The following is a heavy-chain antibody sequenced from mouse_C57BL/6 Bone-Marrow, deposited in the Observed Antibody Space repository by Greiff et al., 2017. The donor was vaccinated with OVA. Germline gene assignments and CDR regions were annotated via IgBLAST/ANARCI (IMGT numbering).Heavy chain of an antibody. J-gene: IGHJ1*03. CDR3: TRAPHYYGSSYGYFDV. CDR1: GFTFSSYA. V-gene: IGHV5-9-1*02. Sequence: EVQLVESGEGLVKPGGSLKLSCAASGFTFSSYAMSWVRQTPEKRLEWVAYISSGGGYIYYAETVKGRFTIYRDNARNTLYLQMSSLKSEDTAMYYCTRAPHYYGSSYGYFDVWGTGTTVTVSS. D-gene: IGHD1-1*01. CDR2: ISSGGGYI.